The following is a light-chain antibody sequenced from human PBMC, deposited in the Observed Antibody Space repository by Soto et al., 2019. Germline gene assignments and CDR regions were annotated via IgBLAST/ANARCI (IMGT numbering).Light chain of an antibody. CDR1: QSVSSY. CDR2: DAS. CDR3: QQRSNWPPYT. V-gene: IGKV3-11*01. Sequence: DIVLTQSPATLSSSLGERATLTCRASQSVSSYFAWYQQKPGKAPRLLIYDASTRANGIPARFSGSGSGTDFTPPTSSLEPEDFAVYYCQQRSNWPPYTFGQGTKLEIK. J-gene: IGKJ2*01.